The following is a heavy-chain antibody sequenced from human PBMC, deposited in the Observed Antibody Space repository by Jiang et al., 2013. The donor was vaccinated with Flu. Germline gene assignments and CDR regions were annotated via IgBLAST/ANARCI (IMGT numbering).Heavy chain of an antibody. V-gene: IGHV4-31*03. J-gene: IGHJ4*02. D-gene: IGHD5-12*01. CDR1: GGSISGGDYY. CDR3: ARTPRGYSGYLDYYYFDH. CDR2: IDYSGIT. Sequence: PGLVKPSQTLSLTCTVSGGSISGGDYYWSWIRQHPGKGLEWIGYIDYSGITYYNPSLKSRITISVDTSKKQFSLKLTSVTAADTAVYYCARTPRGYSGYLDYYYFDHWGQGTLVTVSS.